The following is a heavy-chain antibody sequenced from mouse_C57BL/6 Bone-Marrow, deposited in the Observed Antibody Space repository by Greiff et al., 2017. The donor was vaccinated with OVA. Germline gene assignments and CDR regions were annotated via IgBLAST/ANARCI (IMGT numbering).Heavy chain of an antibody. CDR1: GYTFTDYY. CDR2: INPNNGGT. D-gene: IGHD2-3*01. J-gene: IGHJ2*01. Sequence: EVQLQQSGPELVKPGASVKISCKASGYTFTDYYMNWVKQSHGKSLEWIGDINPNNGGTSYNQKFKGKATLTVDKSSSTAYMELRSLTSEDSAVYYCARHVYDGYCDYWGQGTTLTVSS. V-gene: IGHV1-26*01. CDR3: ARHVYDGYCDY.